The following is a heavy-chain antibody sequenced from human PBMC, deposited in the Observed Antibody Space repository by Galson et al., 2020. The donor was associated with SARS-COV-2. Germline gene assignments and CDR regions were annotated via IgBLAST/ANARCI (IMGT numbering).Heavy chain of an antibody. J-gene: IGHJ6*02. CDR2: IYYSGST. CDR1: GGSISSYY. CDR3: ARGEHDLTGVDYDNGMDA. D-gene: IGHD7-27*01. Sequence: SETLSLTCTVSGGSISSYYWSWIRQPPGKGLEWIGYIYYSGSTNYNPSLKSRVTISVDTSKNQFSLKLSSVTAADAAVYYCARGEHDLTGVDYDNGMDAWGQGSTGSVSS. V-gene: IGHV4-59*01.